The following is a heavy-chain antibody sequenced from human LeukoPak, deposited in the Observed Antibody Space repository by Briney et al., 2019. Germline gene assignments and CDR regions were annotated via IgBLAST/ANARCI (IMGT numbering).Heavy chain of an antibody. CDR2: INHSGST. D-gene: IGHD3-9*01. Sequence: PETLSLTCAVYGGSFSGYYWSWIRQPPGKGLEWIGEINHSGSTNYNPSLKSRVTISVDTSKNQFSLKLSSVTAADTAVYYCARVFRYFDWLSQDWFDPWGQGTLVTVSS. V-gene: IGHV4-34*01. CDR3: ARVFRYFDWLSQDWFDP. J-gene: IGHJ5*02. CDR1: GGSFSGYY.